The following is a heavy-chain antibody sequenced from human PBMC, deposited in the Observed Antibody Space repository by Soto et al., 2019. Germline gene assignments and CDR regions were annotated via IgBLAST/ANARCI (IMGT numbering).Heavy chain of an antibody. Sequence: GGSLRLSCAASGFTFSSYSMNWVRQAPGKGLEWVSYISSSSSTIYYADSVKGRFTISRDNAKNSLYLQMNSLRAEDTAVYYCARDFYGDYLGYWGQGTLVTVSS. CDR2: ISSSSSTI. J-gene: IGHJ4*02. CDR1: GFTFSSYS. V-gene: IGHV3-48*01. D-gene: IGHD4-17*01. CDR3: ARDFYGDYLGY.